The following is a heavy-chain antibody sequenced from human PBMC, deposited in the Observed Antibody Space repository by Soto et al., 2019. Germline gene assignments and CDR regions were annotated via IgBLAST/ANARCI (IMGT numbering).Heavy chain of an antibody. CDR3: QGGDF. D-gene: IGHD3-16*01. CDR2: INDSGST. V-gene: IGHV4-34*01. CDR1: GGSFRGYF. J-gene: IGHJ4*02. Sequence: KPSETLSLTCAVSGGSFRGYFWSWIRQSPDKGLEWIGEINDSGSTCYNPSFKSRLTISVDTSKSQISLTLTSVTAADSAVYYCQGGDFWGQGTRVTVSS.